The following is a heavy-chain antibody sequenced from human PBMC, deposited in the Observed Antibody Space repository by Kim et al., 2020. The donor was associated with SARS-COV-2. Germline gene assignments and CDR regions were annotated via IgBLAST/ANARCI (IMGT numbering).Heavy chain of an antibody. CDR2: INHSGST. Sequence: SETLSLTCAVYGGSFSGYYWSWIRQPPGKGLEWIGEINHSGSTNYNPSLKSRVTISVDTSKNQFSLKLSSVTAADTAVYYCARGRLGYYGFAVLPMFDPWGQGTLVTVSS. CDR1: GGSFSGYY. CDR3: ARGRLGYYGFAVLPMFDP. V-gene: IGHV4-34*01. J-gene: IGHJ5*02. D-gene: IGHD3-10*01.